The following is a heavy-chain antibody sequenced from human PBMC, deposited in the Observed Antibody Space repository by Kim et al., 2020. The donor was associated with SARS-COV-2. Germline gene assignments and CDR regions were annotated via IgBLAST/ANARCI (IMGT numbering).Heavy chain of an antibody. D-gene: IGHD6-6*01. CDR3: ASPLDQSSSSAFDY. Sequence: YNPSLESRVTISVDTSKNQFSLKVSSVTAADTAVYYCASPLDQSSSSAFDYWGQGTLVTVSS. J-gene: IGHJ4*02. V-gene: IGHV4-39*01.